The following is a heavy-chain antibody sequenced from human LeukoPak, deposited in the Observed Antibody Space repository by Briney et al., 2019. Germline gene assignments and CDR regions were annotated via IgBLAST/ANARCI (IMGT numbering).Heavy chain of an antibody. CDR2: IDYSGST. V-gene: IGHV4-61*05. CDR1: GGSISSSSYY. CDR3: ARHPRTTSSSGGYYYYYGMDV. Sequence: SETLSLTCTVSGGSISSSSYYWSWIRQPPGKGLEWIGYIDYSGSTNYNPSLKSRVTISVDTSKNQFSLKLSSVTAADTAVYYCARHPRTTSSSGGYYYYYGMDVWGQGTTVTVSS. J-gene: IGHJ6*02. D-gene: IGHD6-13*01.